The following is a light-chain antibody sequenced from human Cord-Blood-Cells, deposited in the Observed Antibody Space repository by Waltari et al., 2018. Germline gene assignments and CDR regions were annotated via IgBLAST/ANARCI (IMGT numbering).Light chain of an antibody. CDR2: AAS. CDR1: QGISNY. CDR3: QKYNSATWT. J-gene: IGKJ1*01. V-gene: IGKV1-27*01. Sequence: VTITCRASQGISNYLAWYQQKPGKVPKLLIYAASTLQSGVPSRFSGSGSGTDFTLTISSLQPEDVATYYCQKYNSATWTFGQGTKVEIK.